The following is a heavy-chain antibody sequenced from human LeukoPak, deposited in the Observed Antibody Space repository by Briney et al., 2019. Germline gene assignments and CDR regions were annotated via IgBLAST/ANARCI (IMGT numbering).Heavy chain of an antibody. CDR2: INHSGST. CDR3: ARGGGEYYMDV. J-gene: IGHJ6*03. CDR1: GGSFSGYY. V-gene: IGHV4-34*01. D-gene: IGHD3-16*01. Sequence: SETLSLTCAVYGGSFSGYYWSWIRQPPGKGLEWIGEINHSGSTNSNTSLKSRVTISVDTSKNQFSLRLSSLTAADTAVYYCARGGGEYYMDVWDKGTTVTVSS.